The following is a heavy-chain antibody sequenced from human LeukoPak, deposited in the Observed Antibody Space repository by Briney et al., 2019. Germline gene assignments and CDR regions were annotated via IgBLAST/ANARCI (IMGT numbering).Heavy chain of an antibody. CDR2: IYYSGST. D-gene: IGHD2-2*01. CDR3: ARGLGFYCSSTSCYVGALDY. CDR1: GGSISSGDYY. V-gene: IGHV4-30-4*01. Sequence: PSQTLSLTCTVSGGSISSGDYYWSWIRQPPGKGLEWIGYIYYSGSTYYNPSLKSRVTISVDTSKNQFSLKLSSVTAADTAVYYCARGLGFYCSSTSCYVGALDYWGQGTLVTVSS. J-gene: IGHJ4*02.